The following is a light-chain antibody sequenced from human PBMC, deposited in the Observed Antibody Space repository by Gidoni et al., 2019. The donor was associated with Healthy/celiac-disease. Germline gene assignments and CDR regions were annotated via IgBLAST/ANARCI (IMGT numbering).Light chain of an antibody. CDR3: QAWDSSTVV. CDR1: KLGDKY. J-gene: IGLJ2*01. Sequence: SEPAPPPSVSVSPGQTASITCPGDKLGDKYACWYQQKPGQSPVLVIYQDSKRPSRIPERFSGSNSGNTATLTISGTQAMDEADYYCQAWDSSTVVFGGGTKLTVL. V-gene: IGLV3-1*01. CDR2: QDS.